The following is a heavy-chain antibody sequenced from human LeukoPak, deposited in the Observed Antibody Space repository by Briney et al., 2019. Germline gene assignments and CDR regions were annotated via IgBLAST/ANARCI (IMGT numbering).Heavy chain of an antibody. CDR2: IYYSGST. D-gene: IGHD5-12*01. Sequence: SETLSLTCTVSGGSISSYYWSWIRQPPGKGLEWLGYIYYSGSTNYNPSLKSRVTISVDTSKNQFSLKLSSVTAADTAVYYCARDRGYPLGAFDIWGQGTMVTVSS. CDR1: GGSISSYY. CDR3: ARDRGYPLGAFDI. J-gene: IGHJ3*02. V-gene: IGHV4-59*01.